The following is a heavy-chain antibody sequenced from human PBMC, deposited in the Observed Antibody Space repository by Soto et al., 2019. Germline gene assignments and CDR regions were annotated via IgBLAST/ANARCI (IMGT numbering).Heavy chain of an antibody. CDR3: ARHRGYYDSSGYLKAFDI. CDR1: GGSVSSGSYY. J-gene: IGHJ3*02. Sequence: PSETLPLTFTVSGGSVSSGSYYWSCIRQPPWKGLEWIGYIYYSGSTNYNSSLKSRFTISVDTSKNQFSLKLTSVTDADTAVYYCARHRGYYDSSGYLKAFDIWGQGTMVTVSS. V-gene: IGHV4-61*01. D-gene: IGHD3-22*01. CDR2: IYYSGST.